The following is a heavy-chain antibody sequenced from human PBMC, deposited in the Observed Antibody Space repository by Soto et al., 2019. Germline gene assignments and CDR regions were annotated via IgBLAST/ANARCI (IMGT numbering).Heavy chain of an antibody. CDR3: ATDFEVGTYDH. CDR1: GFTFGEYG. CDR2: INWNGANT. Sequence: EVQLVESGGAVVRPGGSLRLSCAASGFTFGEYGMTWVRQAPGKGLEWVSGINWNGANTQYADSVRGRFTISRDNAKNSLYLQINGLRAEDTAFYYCATDFEVGTYDHWGQGTLVTVSS. D-gene: IGHD1-26*01. J-gene: IGHJ4*02. V-gene: IGHV3-20*04.